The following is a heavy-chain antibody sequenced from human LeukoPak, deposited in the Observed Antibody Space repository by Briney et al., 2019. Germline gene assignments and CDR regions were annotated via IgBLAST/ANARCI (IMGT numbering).Heavy chain of an antibody. CDR3: ARGNGSGAV. J-gene: IGHJ4*02. D-gene: IGHD3-10*01. CDR2: IYTSGST. V-gene: IGHV4-61*02. CDR1: GGSISSGSYY. Sequence: SETLSLTCTVSGGSISSGSYYWSWIRQPAGKGLEWIGRIYTSGSTNYNPSLKSRVTISVDTSKNQFSLKLSSVTAADTAVYYCARGNGSGAVWGQGTLVTVSS.